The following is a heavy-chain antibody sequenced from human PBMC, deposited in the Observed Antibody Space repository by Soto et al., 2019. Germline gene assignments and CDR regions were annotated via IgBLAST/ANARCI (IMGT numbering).Heavy chain of an antibody. D-gene: IGHD4-4*01. Sequence: SETLSLTCTVSGGSISSYYWSWIRQPPGKGLVWIGYIYYSGSTNYNPSLKSRVTISVDTSKNQFSLKLSSVTAADTAVYYCARGGVDYSNYKGFDYWGQGTLVTVSS. CDR2: IYYSGST. J-gene: IGHJ4*02. V-gene: IGHV4-59*01. CDR3: ARGGVDYSNYKGFDY. CDR1: GGSISSYY.